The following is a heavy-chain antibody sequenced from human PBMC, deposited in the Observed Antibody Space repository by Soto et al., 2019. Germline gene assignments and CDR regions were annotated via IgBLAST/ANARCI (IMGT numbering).Heavy chain of an antibody. CDR1: GGSFSGYY. CDR3: ARAYYDFWSGYSRRDPYSYYSTDV. Sequence: PSETLSLTCAVYGGSFSGYYWSWIRQPPGKGLEWIGYIYYSGSTNYNPSLKSRVTISVDTSKNQFSLKLISVTAADTAVYYCARAYYDFWSGYSRRDPYSYYSTDVWGKGTTVTVSS. J-gene: IGHJ6*03. CDR2: IYYSGST. D-gene: IGHD3-3*01. V-gene: IGHV4-59*01.